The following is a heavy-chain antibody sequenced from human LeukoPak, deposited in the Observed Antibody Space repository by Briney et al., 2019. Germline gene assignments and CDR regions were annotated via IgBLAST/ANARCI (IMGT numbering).Heavy chain of an antibody. Sequence: PSETLSLTCTVSGGSISSYYWRWIRQPSGKGLEWIGYIYYSGSTNYNPSLKSRVTISVDTSKNQFSLKLSSVTAADTAVYYCARGPYSGSYEFDYWGQGTLVTVSS. D-gene: IGHD1-26*01. CDR1: GGSISSYY. CDR3: ARGPYSGSYEFDY. J-gene: IGHJ4*02. V-gene: IGHV4-59*01. CDR2: IYYSGST.